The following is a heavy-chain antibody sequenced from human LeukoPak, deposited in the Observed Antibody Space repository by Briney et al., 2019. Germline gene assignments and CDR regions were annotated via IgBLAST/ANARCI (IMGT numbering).Heavy chain of an antibody. D-gene: IGHD4-17*01. CDR3: ARGIGSTTVTTLEYYFDY. Sequence: ASVKVSCKASGYTFTNYDINWVRQATGQGPEWMGWMNPNSGNTGYAQKFQGRVSMTRNTSISTAYMELSSLRSEDTAVYYCARGIGSTTVTTLEYYFDYWGQGTLVTVSS. CDR1: GYTFTNYD. J-gene: IGHJ4*02. V-gene: IGHV1-8*01. CDR2: MNPNSGNT.